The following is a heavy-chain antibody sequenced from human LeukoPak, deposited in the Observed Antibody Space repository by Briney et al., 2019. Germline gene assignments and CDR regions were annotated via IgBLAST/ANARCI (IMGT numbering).Heavy chain of an antibody. CDR2: IKQDGSEK. J-gene: IGHJ4*02. Sequence: GGSLRLSCVVSGFTFSSYWMSWVRQAPGKGLEWVANIKQDGSEKYYVDSVKGRFTMSRDNAKTSLYLQMNSLRAEDTAVYYCARVQWELRGVGSYFEYWGQGALVTVSS. CDR3: ARVQWELRGVGSYFEY. D-gene: IGHD1-26*01. CDR1: GFTFSSYW. V-gene: IGHV3-7*01.